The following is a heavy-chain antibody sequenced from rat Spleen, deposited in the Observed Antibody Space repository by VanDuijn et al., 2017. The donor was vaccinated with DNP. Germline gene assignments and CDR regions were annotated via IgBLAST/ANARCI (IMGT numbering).Heavy chain of an antibody. J-gene: IGHJ1*01. CDR3: ARFGF. Sequence: QVQLKESGPGLVQPSQTLSLTCTVSGFSLTSYHVHWVRQPPGKGLEWMGRIQSGGSTDYNSALKSRLSISRDTSKSQVFLKMNSVQTEDTAMYFWARFGFWGPGTMVTVSS. CDR1: GFSLTSYH. V-gene: IGHV2-27*01. CDR2: IQSGGST.